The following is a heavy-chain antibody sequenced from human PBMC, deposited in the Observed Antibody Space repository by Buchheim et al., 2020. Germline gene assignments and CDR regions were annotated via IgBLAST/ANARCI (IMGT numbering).Heavy chain of an antibody. Sequence: QVQLVQSGAEVKKPGASVKVSCKASGYTFTSYDINWVRQATGQGLEWMGWMNPNSGNTGYAQKFQGRVTMTRNTSISTAYMELSSLRSEDTAVYYCARAGRAVAGLNYYYYYYYMDVWGKGTT. V-gene: IGHV1-8*01. CDR3: ARAGRAVAGLNYYYYYYYMDV. D-gene: IGHD6-19*01. J-gene: IGHJ6*03. CDR1: GYTFTSYD. CDR2: MNPNSGNT.